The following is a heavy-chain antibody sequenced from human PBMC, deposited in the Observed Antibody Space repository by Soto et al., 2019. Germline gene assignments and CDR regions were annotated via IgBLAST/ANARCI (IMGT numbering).Heavy chain of an antibody. D-gene: IGHD2-15*01. CDR2: ISAYDGHT. V-gene: IGHV1-18*01. J-gene: IGHJ6*02. Sequence: ASVNVSCKASGYTFTSYGITWVRQAPGQGLEWMGWISAYDGHTNYAQKLQDRVTMTTDTTTTTAYMELRSLRSDDPAVYYCARGQGEYCSGGSCYANYYYNGMDVWGQGTTVTVSS. CDR3: ARGQGEYCSGGSCYANYYYNGMDV. CDR1: GYTFTSYG.